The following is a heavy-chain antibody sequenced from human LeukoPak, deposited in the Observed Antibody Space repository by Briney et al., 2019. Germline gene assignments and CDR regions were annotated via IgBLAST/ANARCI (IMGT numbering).Heavy chain of an antibody. D-gene: IGHD5-12*01. CDR1: GFTFSIYA. CDR3: ARREYSGYDEY. Sequence: PGGSLRLSCSASGFTFSIYAMHWVRQAPGKGLEFVSAISNNGGSTYYADSVKGRFTISRDNSKNTLYLQVSSLRAEDTAVYYCARREYSGYDEYWGQGTLVTVSS. V-gene: IGHV3-64D*09. J-gene: IGHJ4*02. CDR2: ISNNGGST.